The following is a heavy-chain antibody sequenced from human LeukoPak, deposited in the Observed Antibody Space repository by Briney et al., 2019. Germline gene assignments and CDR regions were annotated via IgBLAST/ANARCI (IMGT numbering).Heavy chain of an antibody. CDR2: ISSSSSYI. J-gene: IGHJ5*02. Sequence: GGSLRLSCAASGFTFSSYEMNWVRQAPGKGLEWVSSISSSSSYIYYADSVKGRFTISRDNAKNSLYLQMNSLRAEDTAVYYCASHYDFWSGYYTRWFDPWGQGTLVTVSS. D-gene: IGHD3-3*01. CDR3: ASHYDFWSGYYTRWFDP. CDR1: GFTFSSYE. V-gene: IGHV3-21*01.